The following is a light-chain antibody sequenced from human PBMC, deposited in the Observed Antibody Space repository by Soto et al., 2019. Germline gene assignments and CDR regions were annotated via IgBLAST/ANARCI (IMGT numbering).Light chain of an antibody. Sequence: DIQMTQSPSSLSASVGDRITITCRASQDIINRLVWFQQKPGKAPKSLIYAASNLQCGVPSKFSGSGSGTDFTLTISSLQPEDFATYYCQQYKDYPLTFGGGTRVEIK. CDR1: QDIINR. CDR2: AAS. CDR3: QQYKDYPLT. J-gene: IGKJ4*01. V-gene: IGKV1-16*02.